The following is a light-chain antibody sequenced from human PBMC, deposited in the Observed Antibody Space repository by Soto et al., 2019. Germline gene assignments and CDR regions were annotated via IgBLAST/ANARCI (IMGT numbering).Light chain of an antibody. Sequence: QSVLTQPPSASGSPGQSVAISCTGTSSDVGGYNYVSWYQQHPGKAPKLMIYEVNKRPSGVPDRFSGSKSGNTASQTVSGLQAEDEADYYRSSYAGSSNVFGTGTKVTVL. CDR2: EVN. V-gene: IGLV2-8*01. CDR3: SSYAGSSNV. CDR1: SSDVGGYNY. J-gene: IGLJ1*01.